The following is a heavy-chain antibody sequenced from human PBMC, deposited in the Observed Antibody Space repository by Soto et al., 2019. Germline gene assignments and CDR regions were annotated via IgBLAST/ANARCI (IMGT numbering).Heavy chain of an antibody. Sequence: GGSLRLSCIASGFTFITYSISWVRQAPGRGLQWVSTISGTGVTTSYADSVKGRFTMSRDNSKNTLYLQMNSLRAEDTAVYYCAKRTPYYFDYWGQGTLVTVSS. D-gene: IGHD3-16*01. CDR3: AKRTPYYFDY. J-gene: IGHJ4*02. CDR2: ISGTGVTT. V-gene: IGHV3-23*01. CDR1: GFTFITYS.